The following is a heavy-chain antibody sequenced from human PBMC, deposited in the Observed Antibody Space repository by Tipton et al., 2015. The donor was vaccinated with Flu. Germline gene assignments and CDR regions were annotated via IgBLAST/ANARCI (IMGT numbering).Heavy chain of an antibody. J-gene: IGHJ4*02. CDR2: VYTAGTT. D-gene: IGHD3-9*01. V-gene: IGHV4-61*02. Sequence: LSLTCNVSGVSITSGSYYWSWLRQPAGKGLEWLGRVYTAGTTRYNPSLKSRVTISLDTSKNQISRTVMSVTAADSAVYFCARSQYGILALDNWGQGALVTVSS. CDR3: ARSQYGILALDN. CDR1: GVSITSGSYY.